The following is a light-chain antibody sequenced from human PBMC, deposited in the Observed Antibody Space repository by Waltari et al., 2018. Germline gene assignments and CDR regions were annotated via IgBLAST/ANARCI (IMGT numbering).Light chain of an antibody. CDR2: EVY. CDR3: SSFTNTNTWV. CDR1: SSDVGNYNL. V-gene: IGLV2-18*02. J-gene: IGLJ3*02. Sequence: QSALTQPPSVSGSPGQSVTISCPGTSSDVGNYNLFPWHQQPPGTAPKLMIYEVYNRPSGVPDRFSGSKSGNTASLTISGLQAEDEADYYCSSFTNTNTWVFGGGTKLTVL.